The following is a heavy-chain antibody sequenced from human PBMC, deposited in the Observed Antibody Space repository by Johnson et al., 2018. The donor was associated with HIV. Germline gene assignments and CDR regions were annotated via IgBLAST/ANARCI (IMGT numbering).Heavy chain of an antibody. CDR2: IRYDTSKK. CDR1: GFTFSSYG. V-gene: IGHV3-30*02. Sequence: QVLLVESGGGVVQSGGSLRLSCAASGFTFSSYGMHWVRQAPGKGLEWVAFIRYDTSKKYYADSVKGRFTISRDNSKNTLYLQMNSLRAEDTALYYCARGRPWWWELRRYAFDIWSQGTMVTVSA. CDR3: ARGRPWWWELRRYAFDI. D-gene: IGHD1-26*01. J-gene: IGHJ3*02.